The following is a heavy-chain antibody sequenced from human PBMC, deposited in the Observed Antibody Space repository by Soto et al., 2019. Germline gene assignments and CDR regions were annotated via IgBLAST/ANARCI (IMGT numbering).Heavy chain of an antibody. V-gene: IGHV4-39*01. J-gene: IGHJ5*02. CDR2: IFYSGGT. CDR3: ARQASGYYYGWFDP. D-gene: IGHD3-22*01. Sequence: QLLLQESGPGLVKPSETLSITCTVSGGSILDSTYYWAWIRQSPGKGLEWIGTIFYSGGTFYTPSLKSRVTMSVDTSNNQFSLKLSSVTAADTAVYYCARQASGYYYGWFDPWGQGTLVTVSS. CDR1: GGSILDSTYY.